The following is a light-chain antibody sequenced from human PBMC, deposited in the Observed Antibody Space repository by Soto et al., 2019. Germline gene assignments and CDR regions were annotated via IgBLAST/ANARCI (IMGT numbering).Light chain of an antibody. Sequence: QSALTHPPSASWSPGHSVTISCTGTKNDIGVYDFVSWYQHHPGKAPRLIIYEVVQRPSGVPDRFSGSKSGNTASLAVSGLRAADEADYFCKSYAGSNNYVFGSGTKVTVL. CDR2: EVV. CDR1: KNDIGVYDF. V-gene: IGLV2-8*01. CDR3: KSYAGSNNYV. J-gene: IGLJ1*01.